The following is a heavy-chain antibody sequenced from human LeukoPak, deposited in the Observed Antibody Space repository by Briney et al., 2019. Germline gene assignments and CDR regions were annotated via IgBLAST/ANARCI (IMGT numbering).Heavy chain of an antibody. CDR2: INHSGST. CDR3: ARAGVYGGNSEVDY. D-gene: IGHD4-17*01. J-gene: IGHJ4*02. V-gene: IGHV4-34*01. Sequence: SETLSLTCAVYGGSFSGYYWSWIRQPPGKGLEWIGEINHSGSTNYNPPLKSRVTISVDTSKNQFSLKLSSVTAADTAVYYCARAGVYGGNSEVDYWGQGTLVTVSS. CDR1: GGSFSGYY.